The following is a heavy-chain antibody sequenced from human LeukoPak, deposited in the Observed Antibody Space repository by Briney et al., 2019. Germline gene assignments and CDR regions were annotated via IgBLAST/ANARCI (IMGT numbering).Heavy chain of an antibody. V-gene: IGHV3-21*01. CDR2: ISSSSSYI. D-gene: IGHD3-9*01. J-gene: IGHJ6*03. CDR1: GFTFSSYS. Sequence: GGSLRLSCAASGFTFSSYSMNWVRQAPGKGLEWASSISSSSSYIYYADSVKGRFTISRDNAKNSLYLQMNSLRAEDTAVYYCARDFHFDWFSQMWYYYYYMDVWGKGTTVTVSS. CDR3: ARDFHFDWFSQMWYYYYYMDV.